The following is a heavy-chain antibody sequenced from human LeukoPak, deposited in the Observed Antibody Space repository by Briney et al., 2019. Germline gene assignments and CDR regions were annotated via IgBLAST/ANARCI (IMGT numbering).Heavy chain of an antibody. CDR2: ISSNGGST. J-gene: IGHJ3*02. D-gene: IGHD6-13*01. Sequence: GGSLRLSCAASGFTFSSYAMHWVRQAPGKGLEYVSAISSNGGSTYYANSVKGRFTISRDNSKNTLYLQMGSLRAEDMAVYYCARGLEPPGIAAAGTTDAFDIWGQGTMVTVSS. CDR3: ARGLEPPGIAAAGTTDAFDI. V-gene: IGHV3-64*01. CDR1: GFTFSSYA.